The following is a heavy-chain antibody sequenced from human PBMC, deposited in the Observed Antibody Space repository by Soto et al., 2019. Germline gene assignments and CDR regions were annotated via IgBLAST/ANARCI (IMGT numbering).Heavy chain of an antibody. V-gene: IGHV4-59*08. CDR1: GGSISSYY. CDR2: IYYSGST. Sequence: SETLSLTCTVSGGSISSYYWSWIRQPPGKGLEWIGYIYYSGSTDYNPSLKSRVTISVDTSKNQFSLKLSSVTAADTAVYYCARQSGWDTFFDPWGQGTLVTVSS. CDR3: ARQSGWDTFFDP. J-gene: IGHJ5*02. D-gene: IGHD6-19*01.